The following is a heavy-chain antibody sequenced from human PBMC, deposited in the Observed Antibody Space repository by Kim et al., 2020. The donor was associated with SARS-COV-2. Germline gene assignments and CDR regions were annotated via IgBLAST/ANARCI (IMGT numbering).Heavy chain of an antibody. CDR3: ARGPHVLRFLEWSQNWFDP. J-gene: IGHJ5*02. D-gene: IGHD3-3*01. V-gene: IGHV4-34*01. CDR1: GGSFSGYY. CDR2: INHSGST. Sequence: SETLSLTCAVYGGSFSGYYWSWIRQPPGKGLEWIGEINHSGSTNYNPSLKSRVTISVDTSKNQFSLKLSSVTAADTAVYYCARGPHVLRFLEWSQNWFDP.